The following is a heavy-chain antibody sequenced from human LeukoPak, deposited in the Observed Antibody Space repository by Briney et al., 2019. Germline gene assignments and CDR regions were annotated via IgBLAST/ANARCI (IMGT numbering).Heavy chain of an antibody. D-gene: IGHD7-27*01. Sequence: NPSETLSLTCTVSGGSISSGSYYWSWIRQPAGKGLEWIGRIYTSGSTNYNPSLKSRVTMSVDTSKNQFSLKLTSVTAADTAVYFCARGSISNWGSRFDSWGQGTLVTVSS. CDR3: ARGSISNWGSRFDS. V-gene: IGHV4-61*02. CDR2: IYTSGST. CDR1: GGSISSGSYY. J-gene: IGHJ4*02.